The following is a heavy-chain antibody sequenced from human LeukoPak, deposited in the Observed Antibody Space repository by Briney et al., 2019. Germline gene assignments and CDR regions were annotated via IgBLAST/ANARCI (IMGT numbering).Heavy chain of an antibody. J-gene: IGHJ6*03. CDR1: GYTFTSYY. CDR2: ITPSGGST. D-gene: IGHD3-3*01. Sequence: GASVKVSCKASGYTFTSYYMHWVRQAPGQGLEWLGIITPSGGSTSYAQKFQGRVTMTRDTSTSTVYMELSSLRSEDTAVYYCARYHHYDFWSGYYQHYYYYMDVWGKGTTVTVSS. V-gene: IGHV1-46*01. CDR3: ARYHHYDFWSGYYQHYYYYMDV.